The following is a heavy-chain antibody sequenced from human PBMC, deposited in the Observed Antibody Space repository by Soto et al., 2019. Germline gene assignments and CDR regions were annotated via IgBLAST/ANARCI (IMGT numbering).Heavy chain of an antibody. J-gene: IGHJ3*02. CDR2: IIPILGIA. CDR1: GGTFSSYT. V-gene: IGHV1-69*02. D-gene: IGHD3-10*01. CDR3: ARYMVRGVFDAFDI. Sequence: QVQLVQSGAEVKKPGSSVKVSCKASGGTFSSYTISWVRQAPGQGLEWMGRIIPILGIANYAQKFQGRVTITADKSTSTAYIELSSLRSEDTAVYYCARYMVRGVFDAFDIWGQGTMVTVSS.